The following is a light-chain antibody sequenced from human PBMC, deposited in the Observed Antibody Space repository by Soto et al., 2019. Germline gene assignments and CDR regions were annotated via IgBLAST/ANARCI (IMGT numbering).Light chain of an antibody. Sequence: EIVLTQSPATLSLSPGERATLSCRASQSVSSYLAWYQQKPGQAPRLLIYDASNRATGIPARFSGSGSGTDFTLTISRLEPEDFAVYYCQQFSSSPETFGQGTKVDI. V-gene: IGKV3-11*01. J-gene: IGKJ1*01. CDR3: QQFSSSPET. CDR2: DAS. CDR1: QSVSSY.